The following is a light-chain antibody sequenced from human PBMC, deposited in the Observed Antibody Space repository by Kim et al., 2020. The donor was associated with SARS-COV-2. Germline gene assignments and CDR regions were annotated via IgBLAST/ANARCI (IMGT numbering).Light chain of an antibody. J-gene: IGKJ2*01. Sequence: YASVGDKVTITCRASQSIKKYLNWYHQKPGKAPQILIYVASALRSGAPSRFSGSGSGTDFTLTISSLQPEDFGTYYCQQSYNSPYTFGQGTKLEI. V-gene: IGKV1-39*01. CDR2: VAS. CDR1: QSIKKY. CDR3: QQSYNSPYT.